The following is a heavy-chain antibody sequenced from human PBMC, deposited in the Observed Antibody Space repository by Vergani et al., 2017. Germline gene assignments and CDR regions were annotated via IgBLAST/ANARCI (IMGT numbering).Heavy chain of an antibody. Sequence: QVRLEESGPGLVKPSETLSLTCSVSGYSIGSGFYWAWIRQSPGEGLQWLTSIHNRGKTYHNPSLKSRVSVSRDTSKNRFSLNLTSVTATDTAVYYCARAQGDYWYFDLWGPGSLVTVSS. V-gene: IGHV4-38-2*02. CDR3: ARAQGDYWYFDL. CDR1: GYSIGSGFY. D-gene: IGHD2-21*01. J-gene: IGHJ2*01. CDR2: IHNRGKT.